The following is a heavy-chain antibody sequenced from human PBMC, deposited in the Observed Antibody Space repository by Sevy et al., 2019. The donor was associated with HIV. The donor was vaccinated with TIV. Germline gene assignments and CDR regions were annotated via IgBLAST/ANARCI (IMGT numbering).Heavy chain of an antibody. D-gene: IGHD3-22*01. V-gene: IGHV1-46*02. Sequence: ASVKVSCKASGYNFNNYYIHWVRQAPGQGLEWMGLINPSGGSTSNAQKFQGRVIMTRDTSTSTVYMELSSLRSEDTAVYYCARVYYYDYSGPGFWGQGTLVTVSS. CDR1: GYNFNNYY. J-gene: IGHJ4*02. CDR3: ARVYYYDYSGPGF. CDR2: INPSGGST.